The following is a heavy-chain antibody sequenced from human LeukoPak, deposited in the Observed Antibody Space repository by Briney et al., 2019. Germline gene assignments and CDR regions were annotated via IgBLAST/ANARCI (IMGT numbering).Heavy chain of an antibody. Sequence: GGSLRLSCAASGFTFSDYYMSWIRQAPGKGLEWVSYISSSSSYTNYADSVKGRFTIPRDNAKNSLYLQMNSLRAEDTAVYYCARTRYDFWSGYSYYGMDVWGQGTTVTVSS. CDR1: GFTFSDYY. D-gene: IGHD3-3*01. CDR2: ISSSSSYT. CDR3: ARTRYDFWSGYSYYGMDV. V-gene: IGHV3-11*06. J-gene: IGHJ6*02.